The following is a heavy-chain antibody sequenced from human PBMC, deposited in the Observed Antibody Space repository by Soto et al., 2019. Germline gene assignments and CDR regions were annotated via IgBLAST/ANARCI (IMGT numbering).Heavy chain of an antibody. D-gene: IGHD2-2*01. Sequence: SVKVSCKASGGTFSSYAISWVRQAPGQGLEWMGGIIPIFGTANYAQKFQGRVTITADESTSTAYMELSSLRSEDTAVYYCVRDHCSSTSCYTTSAFDYWGQGTLVTVSS. V-gene: IGHV1-69*13. J-gene: IGHJ4*02. CDR2: IIPIFGTA. CDR1: GGTFSSYA. CDR3: VRDHCSSTSCYTTSAFDY.